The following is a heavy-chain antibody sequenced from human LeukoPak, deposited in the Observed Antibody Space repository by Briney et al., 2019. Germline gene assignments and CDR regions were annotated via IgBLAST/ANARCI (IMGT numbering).Heavy chain of an antibody. J-gene: IGHJ4*02. Sequence: GGSLRLSCAASGFTFSSYAMHWVRQAPGKGLEWVAVISYDGSNKYYADSVKGRFTISRDNSKNTLYLQMNSLRAEDTAVYYCARGGSYYDSSGYYFDYWGQGTLVTVSP. CDR1: GFTFSSYA. V-gene: IGHV3-30-3*01. CDR2: ISYDGSNK. CDR3: ARGGSYYDSSGYYFDY. D-gene: IGHD3-22*01.